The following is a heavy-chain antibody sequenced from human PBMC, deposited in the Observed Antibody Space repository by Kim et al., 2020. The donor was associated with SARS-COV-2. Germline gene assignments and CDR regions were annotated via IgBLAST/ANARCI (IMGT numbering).Heavy chain of an antibody. V-gene: IGHV1-18*01. J-gene: IGHJ5*02. Sequence: NTNHARKLQGRVTMTTDTSTSTAYMELRSLRSDDTAVYYCARGSPEKFDPWGQGTLVTVSS. D-gene: IGHD6-19*01. CDR3: ARGSPEKFDP. CDR2: NT.